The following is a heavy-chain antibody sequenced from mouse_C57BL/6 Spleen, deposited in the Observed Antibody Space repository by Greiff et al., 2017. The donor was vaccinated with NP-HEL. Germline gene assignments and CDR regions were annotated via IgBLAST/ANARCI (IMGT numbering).Heavy chain of an antibody. D-gene: IGHD2-3*01. CDR1: GYTFTDYE. Sequence: QVQLKESGAELVRPGASVTLSCKASGYTFTDYEMHWVKQTPVHGLEWIGAIDPETGGTAYNQKFKGKAILTADKSSSTAYMELRSLTSEDSAVYYCTLYDGYHWYLDVWGTGTTVTVSS. J-gene: IGHJ1*03. CDR3: TLYDGYHWYLDV. V-gene: IGHV1-15*01. CDR2: IDPETGGT.